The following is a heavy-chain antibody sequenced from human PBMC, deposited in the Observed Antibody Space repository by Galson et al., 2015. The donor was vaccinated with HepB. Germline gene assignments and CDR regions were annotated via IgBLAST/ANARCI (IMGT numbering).Heavy chain of an antibody. D-gene: IGHD3-22*01. V-gene: IGHV3-48*01. CDR1: GFTFSSYS. CDR3: ARDYYDSSGYYPYYYYYYMDV. CDR2: ISSSSSTI. J-gene: IGHJ6*03. Sequence: SLRLSCAASGFTFSSYSMNWVRQAPGKGLEWVSYISSSSSTIYYADSVKGRFTISRDNAKNSLYLQMNSLRAEDTAVYYCARDYYDSSGYYPYYYYYYMDVWGKGTTVTVSS.